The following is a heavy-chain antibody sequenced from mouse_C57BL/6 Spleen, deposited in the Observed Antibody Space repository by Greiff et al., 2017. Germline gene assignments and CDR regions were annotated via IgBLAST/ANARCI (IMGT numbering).Heavy chain of an antibody. CDR1: GYTFTDYY. J-gene: IGHJ4*01. CDR3: AREWEYYAMGC. Sequence: VQLQQSGPELVKPGASVKISCKASGYTFTDYYMNWVKQSHGKSLEWIGDINPNNGGTSYNQKFKGKATLTVDNSSSTAYMERRSLASEDSAVYYCAREWEYYAMGCRGQGASVTV. CDR2: INPNNGGT. D-gene: IGHD1-3*01. V-gene: IGHV1-26*01.